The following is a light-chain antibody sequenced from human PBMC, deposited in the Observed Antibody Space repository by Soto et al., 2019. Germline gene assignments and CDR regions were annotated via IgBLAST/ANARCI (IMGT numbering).Light chain of an antibody. CDR2: GTS. V-gene: IGKV3D-15*01. J-gene: IGKJ5*01. Sequence: EIVMTQSPATLSLSPEERATLSCRASQKISNKLAWYQQKPGQAPRLLIYGTSTRATGIPDRFSGSGSGTEFTLTISSLQSEDFAIYHCEQYDNKPPITFGQGTRREIK. CDR3: EQYDNKPPIT. CDR1: QKISNK.